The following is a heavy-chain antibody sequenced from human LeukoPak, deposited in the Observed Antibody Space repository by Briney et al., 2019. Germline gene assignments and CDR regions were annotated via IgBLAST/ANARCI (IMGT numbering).Heavy chain of an antibody. J-gene: IGHJ4*02. CDR2: MYTSGST. V-gene: IGHV4-61*02. CDR3: ARVVVAATGYFDY. Sequence: SETLSLTCTVSGGSISSGSYYWSWIRQPAGKGLEWIGGMYTSGSTNYNPSVKNRVTISADTSKNQFSLKLSSVTAADTAVYYCARVVVAATGYFDYWGQGTLVTVSS. D-gene: IGHD2-15*01. CDR1: GGSISSGSYY.